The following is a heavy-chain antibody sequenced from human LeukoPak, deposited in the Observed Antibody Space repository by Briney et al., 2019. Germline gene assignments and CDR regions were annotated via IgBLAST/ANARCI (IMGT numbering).Heavy chain of an antibody. D-gene: IGHD4-23*01. CDR2: INSDGSST. CDR3: ASRYGGNLNLDY. Sequence: GGSLRLSCAASGFTFSSYWMHWVRQAPGKGLVWVSRINSDGSSTSYADSVKGRFTISRDNAKNTLYLQMNSLRAEDTAVYYCASRYGGNLNLDYWGQGTLVTVSS. CDR1: GFTFSSYW. V-gene: IGHV3-74*01. J-gene: IGHJ4*02.